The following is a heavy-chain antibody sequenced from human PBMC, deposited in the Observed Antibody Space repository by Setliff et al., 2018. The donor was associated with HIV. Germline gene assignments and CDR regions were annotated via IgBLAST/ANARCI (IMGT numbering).Heavy chain of an antibody. CDR1: DDSINDYY. V-gene: IGHV4-4*09. J-gene: IGHJ4*02. CDR2: IYRTGTT. CDR3: ARISSRTASSGILFDH. D-gene: IGHD2-8*02. Sequence: PSETLSLTCTVSDDSINDYYWSWLRQPPGKGLEWIGYIYRTGTTRYSPSLESRVTISIDTSRNHFSLNLKSVTAADTAIYYCARISSRTASSGILFDHWGQGILVTVSS.